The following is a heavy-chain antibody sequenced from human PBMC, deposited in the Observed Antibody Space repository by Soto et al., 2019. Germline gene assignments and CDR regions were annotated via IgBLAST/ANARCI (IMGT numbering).Heavy chain of an antibody. V-gene: IGHV4-59*01. J-gene: IGHJ6*02. CDR1: GGSISSYY. CDR3: AAGGEAQHSVFPVYYYYGMDV. D-gene: IGHD2-21*01. CDR2: IYYSGST. Sequence: PSETLSLTCTVSGGSISSYYWSWIRQPPGKGLEWIGYIYYSGSTNYNPSLKSRVTISVDTSKNQFSLKLSSVTAADTAVYYCAAGGEAQHSVFPVYYYYGMDVWGQGTTVTVSS.